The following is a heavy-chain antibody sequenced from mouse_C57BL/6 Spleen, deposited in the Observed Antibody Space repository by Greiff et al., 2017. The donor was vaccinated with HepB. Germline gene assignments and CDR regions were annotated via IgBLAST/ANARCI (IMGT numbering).Heavy chain of an antibody. CDR3: ARSGDGYLYYFDY. V-gene: IGHV1-64*01. CDR1: GYTFTSYW. CDR2: IHPNSGST. J-gene: IGHJ2*01. D-gene: IGHD2-3*01. Sequence: QVQLQQPGAELVKPGASVKLSCKASGYTFTSYWMHWVKQRPGQGLEWIGMIHPNSGSTNYNEKFKSKATLTVDKSSSTAYMQLSSLTSEDSAVYYCARSGDGYLYYFDYWGQGTTLTVSS.